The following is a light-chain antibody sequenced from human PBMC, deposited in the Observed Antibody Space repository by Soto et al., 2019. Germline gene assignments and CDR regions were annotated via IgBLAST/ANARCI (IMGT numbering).Light chain of an antibody. Sequence: DIQMTQSPSSLSASVGDRVTIACQASQDISNYLNWYQQKPGKAPKLLIYDASNLETGVPSRCSGSGSGTDFTFTISSLQPEDIATYYCQQYDNLPFTFGPGTKVDI. CDR3: QQYDNLPFT. J-gene: IGKJ3*01. CDR2: DAS. CDR1: QDISNY. V-gene: IGKV1-33*01.